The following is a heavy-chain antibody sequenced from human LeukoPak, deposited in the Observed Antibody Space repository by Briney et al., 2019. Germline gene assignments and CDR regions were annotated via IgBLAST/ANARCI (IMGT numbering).Heavy chain of an antibody. D-gene: IGHD4-11*01. Sequence: GGSLRPSCAASGFTFSSYGMHWVRQAPGKGLEWVAFIRYDGSNKYYADSVKGRFTISRDNSKNTLYLQMNSLRAEDTAVYYCAKGQLTTVTTWVGFDYWGQGTLVTVSS. CDR3: AKGQLTTVTTWVGFDY. CDR1: GFTFSSYG. V-gene: IGHV3-30*02. J-gene: IGHJ4*02. CDR2: IRYDGSNK.